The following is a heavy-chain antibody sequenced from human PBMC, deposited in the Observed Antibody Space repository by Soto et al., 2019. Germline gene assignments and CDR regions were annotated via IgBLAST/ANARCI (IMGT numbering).Heavy chain of an antibody. CDR1: GFTFSSYA. V-gene: IGHV3-64*01. CDR3: ARGGYCSGGSCYVDAFDI. D-gene: IGHD2-15*01. Sequence: EVQLVESGGGLVQPGGSLRLSCAASGFTFSSYAMHWVRQAPGKGLEYVSAISSNGGSTYYVNSVKGRFTISRDNSKNTLYLQMGSLRAEDMAVYYCARGGYCSGGSCYVDAFDIWGQGTMVTVSS. CDR2: ISSNGGST. J-gene: IGHJ3*02.